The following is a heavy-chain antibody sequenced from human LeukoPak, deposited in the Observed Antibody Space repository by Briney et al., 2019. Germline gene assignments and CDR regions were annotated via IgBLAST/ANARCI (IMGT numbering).Heavy chain of an antibody. V-gene: IGHV3-48*03. CDR2: ISSSGSTI. CDR1: GFTFSRYE. J-gene: IGHJ4*02. D-gene: IGHD3-10*01. Sequence: PGGTLTLSCAASGFTFSRYEMNWVRQAQGKGPEGVSYISSSGSTIYYADSVKGRFTISRDNAKNSLYLQMNSLRAEDTAVYYCARVGFGELSDWGQGTLVTVSS. CDR3: ARVGFGELSD.